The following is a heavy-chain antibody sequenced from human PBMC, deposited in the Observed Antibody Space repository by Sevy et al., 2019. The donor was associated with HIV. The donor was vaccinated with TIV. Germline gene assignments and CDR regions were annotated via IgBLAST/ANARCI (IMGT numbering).Heavy chain of an antibody. D-gene: IGHD6-19*01. CDR2: ISWNSATR. J-gene: IGHJ4*02. Sequence: GGSLRLSCAASGFTFEDSAMHWVRQAPGKGLEWVSGISWNSATRGYADSVKGRFTISRDNAKNSLYLQMNSLRTEDMALYYCAKDTSRVVAGTGYFDYWGQGTLVTVSS. V-gene: IGHV3-9*03. CDR3: AKDTSRVVAGTGYFDY. CDR1: GFTFEDSA.